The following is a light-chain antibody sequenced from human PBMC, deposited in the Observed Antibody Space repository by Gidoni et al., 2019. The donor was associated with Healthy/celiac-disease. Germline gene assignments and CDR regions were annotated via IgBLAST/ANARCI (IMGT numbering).Light chain of an antibody. CDR1: QSVLYSSNNKNY. J-gene: IGKJ2*01. Sequence: DIVMTQSPDSLAVSMGERDTINCKSSQSVLYSSNNKNYLAWYQQKPGQPPKLLIYWASTRESGVPDLFSGSGSVTDFTLTISSLQAEDVAVYYCQQYYSTPPYTFGQGTKLEIK. CDR2: WAS. V-gene: IGKV4-1*01. CDR3: QQYYSTPPYT.